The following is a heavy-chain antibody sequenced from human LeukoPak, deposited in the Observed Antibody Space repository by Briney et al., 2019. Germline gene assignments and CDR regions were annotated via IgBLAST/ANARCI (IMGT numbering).Heavy chain of an antibody. D-gene: IGHD3-22*01. V-gene: IGHV4-34*01. Sequence: SETLSLTCAVYGGSFSSYYWSWIRQPPGKGLEWIGEINHSGSTNYNPSLESQVTISVDTSKNQFSLKLGSVTAAGTAVYYCARGLKHDDSRGYYYAYFDYGGQGTLVTVSS. CDR1: GGSFSSYY. CDR2: INHSGST. CDR3: ARGLKHDDSRGYYYAYFDY. J-gene: IGHJ4*02.